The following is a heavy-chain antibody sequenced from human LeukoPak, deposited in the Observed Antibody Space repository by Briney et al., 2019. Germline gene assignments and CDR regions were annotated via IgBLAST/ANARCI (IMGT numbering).Heavy chain of an antibody. D-gene: IGHD1-26*01. V-gene: IGHV3-48*03. CDR2: ISSSGSTI. Sequence: GGSLRLSCVASGFTFKNYEMSWVRQAPGKGLEWVSYISSSGSTIYYADSVKGRFTISRDNAKNSLYLQMNYLRAEDTAVYYCARDPSYRGFDAFDIWGQGTMVTVSS. CDR1: GFTFKNYE. CDR3: ARDPSYRGFDAFDI. J-gene: IGHJ3*02.